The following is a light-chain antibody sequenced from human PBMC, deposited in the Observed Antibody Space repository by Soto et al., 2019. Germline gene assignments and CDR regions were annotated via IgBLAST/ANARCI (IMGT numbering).Light chain of an antibody. CDR1: SSDVGGYNY. V-gene: IGLV2-14*01. CDR2: EVS. CDR3: SSYTSSSTPYV. J-gene: IGLJ1*01. Sequence: QSALTQPASESGSPGQSITISCTGTSSDVGGYNYVSWYQQHPGKAPKLMIYEVSNRPSGVSNRFSGSKSGNTASLTISGLQAEDDADYYCSSYTSSSTPYVFGTGTKLTVL.